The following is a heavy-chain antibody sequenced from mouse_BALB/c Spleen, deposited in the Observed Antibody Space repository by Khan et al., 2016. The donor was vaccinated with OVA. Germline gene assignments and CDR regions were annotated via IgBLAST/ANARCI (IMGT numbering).Heavy chain of an antibody. Sequence: VRLQQSGAELVKPGASVKLSCSASGFNIKDTYIHWMKQRPAQGLEWIGRIDPPYDDSKYGPKFQAKATLTADTSSHTAYLQLSRLTSEATTVFYGATLYGNPLAIWGQGTLVTVSA. J-gene: IGHJ3*01. CDR2: IDPPYDDS. CDR1: GFNIKDTY. V-gene: IGHV14-3*02. CDR3: ATLYGNPLAI. D-gene: IGHD2-1*01.